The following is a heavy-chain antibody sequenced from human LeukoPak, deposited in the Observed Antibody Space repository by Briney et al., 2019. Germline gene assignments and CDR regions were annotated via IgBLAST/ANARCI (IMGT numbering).Heavy chain of an antibody. D-gene: IGHD6-13*01. Sequence: SETLSLTCAVYGGSFSGYYWSWIRQPPGKGLEWIGEINHSGSTNYNPSLKSRVTISVDTSKNQFSLKLSSVTAADTAVYYCARMYSSSWVSGFDPWGQGTLVTVSS. CDR1: GGSFSGYY. J-gene: IGHJ5*02. V-gene: IGHV4-34*01. CDR3: ARMYSSSWVSGFDP. CDR2: INHSGST.